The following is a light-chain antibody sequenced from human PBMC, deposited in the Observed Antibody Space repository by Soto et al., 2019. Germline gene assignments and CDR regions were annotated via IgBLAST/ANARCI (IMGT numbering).Light chain of an antibody. CDR3: QQYNSYPYT. J-gene: IGKJ2*01. CDR1: QSIRSW. Sequence: DLPMTQSPSTLSASVGDRVTITCRASQSIRSWLAWYQQKPGKAPKLLIYKASSLESGVPSRFSGSGSGTEFTLTISSLQPDDFATYYCQQYNSYPYTFGQGTKLEIK. CDR2: KAS. V-gene: IGKV1-5*03.